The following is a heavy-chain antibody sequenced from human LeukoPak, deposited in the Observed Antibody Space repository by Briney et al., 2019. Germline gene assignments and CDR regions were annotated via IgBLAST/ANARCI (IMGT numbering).Heavy chain of an antibody. Sequence: ASVKVSCKASGYTFTSYGISWVRQAPGQGLGWMGWISVYNGNTNYAQKLQGRVTMTTDTSTSTAYMELRSLRSDDTAVYYCASFAGGYYGSGSYYNSPNDYWGQGTLVTVSS. CDR2: ISVYNGNT. J-gene: IGHJ4*02. CDR3: ASFAGGYYGSGSYYNSPNDY. V-gene: IGHV1-18*01. D-gene: IGHD3-10*01. CDR1: GYTFTSYG.